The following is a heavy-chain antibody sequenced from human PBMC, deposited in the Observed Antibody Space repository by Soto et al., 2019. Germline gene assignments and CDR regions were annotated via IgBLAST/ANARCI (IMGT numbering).Heavy chain of an antibody. D-gene: IGHD2-15*01. J-gene: IGHJ6*02. V-gene: IGHV3-30*18. CDR1: GFTFSRYG. Sequence: GGSLRLSCAASGFTFSRYGMQWVRQAPGKGLGWVAVISYDGSNKYYADSVKGRFTISRDNSKNTLYLQMNSLRAEDTAVYYCAKRRYCSGGSCYSEYYYGMDVWGQGTTVTVSS. CDR3: AKRRYCSGGSCYSEYYYGMDV. CDR2: ISYDGSNK.